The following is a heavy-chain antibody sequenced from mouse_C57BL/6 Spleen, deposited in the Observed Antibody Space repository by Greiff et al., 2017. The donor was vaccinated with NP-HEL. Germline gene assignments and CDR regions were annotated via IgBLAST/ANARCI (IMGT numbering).Heavy chain of an antibody. V-gene: IGHV1-50*01. Sequence: VQLQQPGAELVKPGASVKLSCKASGYTFTSYWMQWVKQRPGQGLEWIGEIDPSDSYTNYNQKFKGKATLTVDTSSSTAYMQLSSLTSEDSAVYYCARRDPAWFAYWGQGTLVTVSA. J-gene: IGHJ3*01. D-gene: IGHD3-3*01. CDR1: GYTFTSYW. CDR2: IDPSDSYT. CDR3: ARRDPAWFAY.